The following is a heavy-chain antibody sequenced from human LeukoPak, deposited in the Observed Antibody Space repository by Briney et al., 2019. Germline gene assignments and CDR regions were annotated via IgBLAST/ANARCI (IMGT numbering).Heavy chain of an antibody. J-gene: IGHJ4*02. CDR2: VHLSGAT. CDR1: GGSITTTNW. D-gene: IGHD1-26*01. Sequence: SETLSLTCAVSGGSITTTNWWSWVRQPPGKGLEWIGEVHLSGATNYNPSLESRVSMTIDKSKNHLSLEVTSVTAADTAIYYCTRESGAFSPFGFWGQGTLLTVSS. CDR3: TRESGAFSPFGF. V-gene: IGHV4-4*02.